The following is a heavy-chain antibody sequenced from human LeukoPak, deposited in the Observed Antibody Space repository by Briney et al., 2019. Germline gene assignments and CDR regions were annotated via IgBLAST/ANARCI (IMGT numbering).Heavy chain of an antibody. V-gene: IGHV3-74*01. J-gene: IGHJ6*02. D-gene: IGHD3-10*01. CDR3: ARKNRDYYGLGRYYNLRGSYYAMDV. Sequence: PVGGLRLSCAASGYSFIRDWMHWVRQAPGKGLLWVSRMNIDGVSTSYADFVKGRLTISRDNAQNTLYLQMNRLRGEDTAVYYCARKNRDYYGLGRYYNLRGSYYAMDVWGQEATVTVSS. CDR1: GYSFIRDW. CDR2: MNIDGVST.